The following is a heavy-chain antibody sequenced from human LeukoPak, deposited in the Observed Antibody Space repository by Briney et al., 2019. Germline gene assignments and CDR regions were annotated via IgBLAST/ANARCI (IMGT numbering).Heavy chain of an antibody. CDR2: INPSGGST. V-gene: IGHV1-46*01. J-gene: IGHJ6*04. D-gene: IGHD2-15*01. CDR3: ATAVVVVVAPLDV. CDR1: GYTFTSYY. Sequence: ASDKVSCKASGYTFTSYYMHWVRHAPGQGLEWMGIINPSGGSTSYAQKFQGRVTKTRDMSTSTVYMELSSLRSEDTAVYYCATAVVVVVAPLDVWGKGTTVTISS.